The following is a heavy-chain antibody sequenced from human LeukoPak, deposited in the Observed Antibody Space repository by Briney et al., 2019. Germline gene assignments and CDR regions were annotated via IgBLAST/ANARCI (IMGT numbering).Heavy chain of an antibody. CDR2: ISGSGGST. D-gene: IGHD4-17*01. J-gene: IGHJ4*02. Sequence: PGGSLRLSCAASGFTFSSYAMSWVRQAPGKGLEWVSAISGSGGSTYYADSVKGRFTISRDNSKNTLYLQMNSLRAEDTAVYYCARDYGDYGFYYFDHWGQGTLVTVSS. V-gene: IGHV3-23*01. CDR1: GFTFSSYA. CDR3: ARDYGDYGFYYFDH.